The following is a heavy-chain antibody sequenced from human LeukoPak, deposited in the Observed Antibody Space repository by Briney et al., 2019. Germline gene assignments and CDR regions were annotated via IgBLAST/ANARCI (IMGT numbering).Heavy chain of an antibody. D-gene: IGHD3-10*01. J-gene: IGHJ6*02. V-gene: IGHV1-24*01. CDR3: ARDLDYYGSGSYLYYGMDV. CDR1: GYTLTELS. CDR2: FDPEDGET. Sequence: ASVKVSCKVSGYTLTELSMHWVRQAPGKGLEWMGGFDPEDGETIYAQKFQGRVTMTEDTSTDTAYMELSSLRSEDTAVYYCARDLDYYGSGSYLYYGMDVWGQGTTVTVSS.